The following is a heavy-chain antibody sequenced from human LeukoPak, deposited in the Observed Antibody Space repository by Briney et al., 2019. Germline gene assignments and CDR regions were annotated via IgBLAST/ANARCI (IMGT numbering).Heavy chain of an antibody. CDR3: ARAHIVVVPAAPFDP. D-gene: IGHD2-2*01. CDR1: GYTFTCYA. J-gene: IGHJ5*02. CDR2: INAGNGNT. V-gene: IGHV1-3*01. Sequence: ASVKVSCKASGYTFTCYAMHWVRQAPGQRLEWMGWINAGNGNTKYSQKFQGRVTITRDTSASTAYMELSSLRSEDTAVYYCARAHIVVVPAAPFDPWGPGTLVTVSS.